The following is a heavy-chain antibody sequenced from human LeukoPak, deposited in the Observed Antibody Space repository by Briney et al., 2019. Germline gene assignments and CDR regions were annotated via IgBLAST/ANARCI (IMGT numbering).Heavy chain of an antibody. CDR2: INPSGGST. V-gene: IGHV1-46*01. CDR1: GYTFTSYY. J-gene: IGHJ4*02. D-gene: IGHD3-10*01. CDR3: AREGGVIWTGPREGYFDY. Sequence: ASVKVSCKASGYTFTSYYMHWVRQAPGQGLEWMGIINPSGGSTSYAQKFQGRVTMTTDTSTSTVYMELSSLRSEDTAVYYCAREGGVIWTGPREGYFDYGGRETLFTFSS.